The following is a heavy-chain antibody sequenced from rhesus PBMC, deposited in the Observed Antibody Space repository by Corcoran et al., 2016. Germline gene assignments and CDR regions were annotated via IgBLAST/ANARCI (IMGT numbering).Heavy chain of an antibody. CDR3: ARHTIVVANDIRSLDV. Sequence: QVQLQESGPGLVKPSETLSLTCAVSGGSIRSSNWWCWIRQPQGKGLEWIGYISGSSGSTYYNPSLKSRVTISKDTSKNQFSLKLSSVTAADTAVYYCARHTIVVANDIRSLDVWGRGVLVTVSS. CDR1: GGSIRSSNW. CDR2: ISGSSGST. J-gene: IGHJ5-2*02. D-gene: IGHD3-16*01. V-gene: IGHV4-65*02.